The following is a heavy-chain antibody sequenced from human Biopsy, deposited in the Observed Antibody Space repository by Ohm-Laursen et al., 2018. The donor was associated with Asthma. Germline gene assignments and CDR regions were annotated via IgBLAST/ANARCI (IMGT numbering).Heavy chain of an antibody. J-gene: IGHJ4*02. CDR1: GFTFSSFG. D-gene: IGHD6-19*01. Sequence: SLRLSCTASGFTFSSFGMHWVRQAPGKGLEWVACISYDGSYKYYADSVKGRSTISRDNSKNTLYLQMNSLRAEDTAVYYCSREEPTSGWYQGSILRWGQGTLVTVSS. CDR3: SREEPTSGWYQGSILR. V-gene: IGHV3-30*03. CDR2: ISYDGSYK.